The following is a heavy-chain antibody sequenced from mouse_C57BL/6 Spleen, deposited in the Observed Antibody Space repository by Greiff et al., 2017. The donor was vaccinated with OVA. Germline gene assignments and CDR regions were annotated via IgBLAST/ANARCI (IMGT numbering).Heavy chain of an antibody. CDR3: TRDEIVRRYFDD. Sequence: QVQLKESGAELVRPGASVTLSCKASGYTFTDYEMHWVKQTPVHGLEWIGAIDPETGGTAYNQKFKGKAILTADKSSSTAYMELRSLTSEDSAVYYCTRDEIVRRYFDDWGQGTTLTVSS. CDR2: IDPETGGT. V-gene: IGHV1-15*01. D-gene: IGHD2-14*01. CDR1: GYTFTDYE. J-gene: IGHJ2*01.